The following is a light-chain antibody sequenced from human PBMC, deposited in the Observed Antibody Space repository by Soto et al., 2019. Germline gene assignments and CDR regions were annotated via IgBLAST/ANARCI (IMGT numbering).Light chain of an antibody. Sequence: EIVLTQSPGTLSLSPGEGATLSCRARQSISNTFLAWYQQRPGQAPRIIIYGASRTATGIPDGFSGSGSGTNFSLTISRLERGNVALYYCQQYYSSWTFGQGTKVDMK. CDR2: GAS. J-gene: IGKJ1*01. CDR3: QQYYSSWT. CDR1: QSISNTF. V-gene: IGKV3-20*01.